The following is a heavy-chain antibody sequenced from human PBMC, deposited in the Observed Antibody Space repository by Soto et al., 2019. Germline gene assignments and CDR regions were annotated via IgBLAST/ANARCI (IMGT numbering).Heavy chain of an antibody. CDR3: AKVAKSGVVIEYFDS. D-gene: IGHD3-3*01. Sequence: GASVKVSCKASGYTFTSYAMHWVRQAPGQRLEWMGWINAGNGNTKYSQKFQGRVTITRDNSKNTLYLQMDTLRADDTAVYYCAKVAKSGVVIEYFDSWGQGSLVTVSS. V-gene: IGHV1-3*01. CDR2: INAGNGNT. J-gene: IGHJ4*02. CDR1: GYTFTSYA.